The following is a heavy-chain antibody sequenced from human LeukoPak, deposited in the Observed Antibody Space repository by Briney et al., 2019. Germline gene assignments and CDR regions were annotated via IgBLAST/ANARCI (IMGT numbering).Heavy chain of an antibody. CDR1: GYIFTSYG. CDR2: ISAYNGNT. J-gene: IGHJ4*02. CDR3: GRVEMATTKDY. V-gene: IGHV1-18*01. D-gene: IGHD5-24*01. Sequence: ASVKVSCKASGYIFTSYGISWVRQAPGQGLEWMGWISAYNGNTNYAQKLQGRVTMTTDTSTSTAYMELRSLRSDDTAVYYCGRVEMATTKDYWGQGTLVTVSS.